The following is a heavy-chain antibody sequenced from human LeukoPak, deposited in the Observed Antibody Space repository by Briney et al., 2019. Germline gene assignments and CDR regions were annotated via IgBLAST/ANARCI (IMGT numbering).Heavy chain of an antibody. J-gene: IGHJ3*02. V-gene: IGHV4-59*11. D-gene: IGHD6-25*01. CDR1: GGSIATHY. CDR3: ARGGGTFDI. CDR2: INYSGTT. Sequence: PSETLSLTCTASGGSIATHYWSWIRQPPGKGLEWIGDINYSGTTNFNPSLNSRATISVDTSRNQFSLKLSSVTAADTAVYYCARGGGTFDIWGQGTMVAVSS.